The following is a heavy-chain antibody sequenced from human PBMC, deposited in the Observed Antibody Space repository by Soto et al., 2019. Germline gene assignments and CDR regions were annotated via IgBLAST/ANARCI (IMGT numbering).Heavy chain of an antibody. CDR1: GGTFSSYA. CDR3: ARDGGSFGNWFDP. Sequence: SVKVSCKASGGTFSSYAISWVRQAPGQGLEWMGGIIPIFGTANYAQKSQGRVTITADESTSTAYMELSSLRSEDTAVYYCARDGGSFGNWFDPWGQGTLVTVSS. CDR2: IIPIFGTA. J-gene: IGHJ5*02. D-gene: IGHD3-16*01. V-gene: IGHV1-69*13.